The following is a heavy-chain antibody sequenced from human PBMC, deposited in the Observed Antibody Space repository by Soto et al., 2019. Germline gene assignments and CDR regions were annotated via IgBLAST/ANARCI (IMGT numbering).Heavy chain of an antibody. V-gene: IGHV3-7*05. J-gene: IGHJ4*02. Sequence: PGGSLRLSCAASGFTFSSYWMSWVRQAPGKGLEWVANIKQDGSEKYYVDSVKGRFTISRDNAKNSLYLQMNSLRAEDTAVYYCARGSIVATITFDYWGQGTLVTVSS. CDR3: ARGSIVATITFDY. CDR2: IKQDGSEK. D-gene: IGHD5-12*01. CDR1: GFTFSSYW.